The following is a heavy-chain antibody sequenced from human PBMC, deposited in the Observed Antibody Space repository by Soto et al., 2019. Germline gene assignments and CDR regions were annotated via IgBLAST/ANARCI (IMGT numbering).Heavy chain of an antibody. J-gene: IGHJ4*02. CDR2: IIPIFGTT. V-gene: IGHV1-69*13. Sequence: GASVKVSCKASGGTFSSFAFSWVRQAPGQGLEWMGGIIPIFGTTYYAQKFQGRVTITADDSADTVYMELSSLRSEDTAVYYCAKDMGTQMFFYVWDYWGQGALVTVSS. CDR1: GGTFSSFA. CDR3: AKDMGTQMFFYVWDY. D-gene: IGHD3-16*01.